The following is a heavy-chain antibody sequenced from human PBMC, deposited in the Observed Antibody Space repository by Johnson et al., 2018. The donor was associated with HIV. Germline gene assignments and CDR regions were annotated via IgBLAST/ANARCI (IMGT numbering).Heavy chain of an antibody. CDR2: ISYDGSNK. CDR3: ARDRRYYGSGSYGGAFDI. V-gene: IGHV3-30*04. J-gene: IGHJ3*02. CDR1: GFTFSSYA. Sequence: QVQLVESGGGVVQPGRSLRLSCAASGFTFSSYATHWVRQAPDKGLEWVAVISYDGSNKYYADSVKGRFTTSRDNAKNSLYLQMNSLRAEDTALYYCARDRRYYGSGSYGGAFDIWGQGTVVTVSS. D-gene: IGHD3-10*01.